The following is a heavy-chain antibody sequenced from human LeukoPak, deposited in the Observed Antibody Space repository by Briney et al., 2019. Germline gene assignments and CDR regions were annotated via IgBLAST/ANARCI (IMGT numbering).Heavy chain of an antibody. CDR1: GGSFSGYY. D-gene: IGHD2-2*01. J-gene: IGHJ6*03. CDR2: INHSGST. V-gene: IGHV4-34*01. Sequence: SETLSLTCAVYGGSFSGYYWSWIRQPPGKGLEWIGEINHSGSTNYNPSLKSRVTISVDTSKNQFSLKLSSVTAADTAVYYCAREVGCSSTSCYLTYYYYYMDVWGKGTTVTASS. CDR3: AREVGCSSTSCYLTYYYYYMDV.